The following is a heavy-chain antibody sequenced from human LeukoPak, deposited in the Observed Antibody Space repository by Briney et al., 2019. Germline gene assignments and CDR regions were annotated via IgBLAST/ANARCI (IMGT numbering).Heavy chain of an antibody. Sequence: GGSLRLSCAASGFTFDDYAIHWVRQAPGKGLERGSYISSSGSTIYYADSVKGRFTISRDNAKNSLYLQMNSLRAEDTAVYYCARGPPFGEPLGDAFDIWGQGTMVTVSS. J-gene: IGHJ3*02. V-gene: IGHV3-48*03. CDR2: ISSSGSTI. CDR1: GFTFDDYA. CDR3: ARGPPFGEPLGDAFDI. D-gene: IGHD3-10*01.